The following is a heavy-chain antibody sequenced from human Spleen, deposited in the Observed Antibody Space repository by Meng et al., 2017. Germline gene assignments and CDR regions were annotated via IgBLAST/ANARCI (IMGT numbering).Heavy chain of an antibody. CDR1: RIIFRDYY. CDR3: AKSPYAMITPRSYFDY. Sequence: GESLKISCAVSRIIFRDYYMSWICQPPGKGLEWVSYISRIGSIMCSADSVKGRFTISRDNSKNTLFLQMNSLRAEDTAVYYCAKSPYAMITPRSYFDYWGQGSLVTVSS. D-gene: IGHD4-23*01. CDR2: ISRIGSIM. V-gene: IGHV3-11*01. J-gene: IGHJ4*02.